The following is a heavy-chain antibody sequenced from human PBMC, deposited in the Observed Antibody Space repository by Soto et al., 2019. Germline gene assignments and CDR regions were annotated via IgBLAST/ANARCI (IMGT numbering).Heavy chain of an antibody. Sequence: PGGSLRLSCAASGFTFSDHYMDWVRQAPGKGLEWVGRSRNKANSYTTEYAASVKGRFTISRDESGFSLYLQMNSLKTEDTAVYYYAGEKRVAAYEIDGFDPWGQGTMVTVSS. CDR3: AGEKRVAAYEIDGFDP. CDR2: SRNKANSYTT. J-gene: IGHJ3*01. D-gene: IGHD6-19*01. CDR1: GFTFSDHY. V-gene: IGHV3-72*01.